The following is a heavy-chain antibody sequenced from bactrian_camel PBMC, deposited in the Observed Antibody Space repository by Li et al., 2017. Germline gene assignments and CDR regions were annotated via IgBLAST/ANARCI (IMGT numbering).Heavy chain of an antibody. CDR1: GVSFGFYA. D-gene: IGHD5*01. Sequence: HVQLVESGGGLVQPGGSLRLSCVASGVSFGFYAMSWVRHSPGKGLEWVSDIDTTGEKTAYADSVLGRFTISRDNAMDTLYLQLNNMKIDDTGIYYCAAGSRNRWSGWFDDWGQGTQVTVS. J-gene: IGHJ4*01. CDR3: AAGSRNRWSGWFDD. CDR2: IDTTGEKT. V-gene: IGHV3S39*01.